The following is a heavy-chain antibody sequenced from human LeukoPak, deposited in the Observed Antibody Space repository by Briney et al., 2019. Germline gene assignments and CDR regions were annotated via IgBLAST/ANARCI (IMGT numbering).Heavy chain of an antibody. CDR3: ATGWSGYYWTT. D-gene: IGHD3-3*01. J-gene: IGHJ5*02. CDR1: GGSISRYY. Sequence: PSETLSLTCTVSGGSISRYYWSWLRQPAGKGLEWIGRIYTSGSTNYNPSLKSRVTMSVDTSKNQFSLKLNSVTAADTAVYYCATGWSGYYWTTWGQGTLVAVSS. V-gene: IGHV4-4*07. CDR2: IYTSGST.